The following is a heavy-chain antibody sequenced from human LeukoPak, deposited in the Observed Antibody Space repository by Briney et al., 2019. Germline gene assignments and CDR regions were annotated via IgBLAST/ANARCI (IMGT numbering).Heavy chain of an antibody. CDR1: GFTFSNYA. J-gene: IGHJ4*02. CDR2: ISGSGTST. Sequence: GGSLSLSCTASGFTFSNYAMSWVRQAPGKGLEWVSVISGSGTSTYYADSVKGRFTISRDNSKNTLYLQMNSLRAEDTAVYYCATHMTSVTTGFDYWGQGTLVTVS. CDR3: ATHMTSVTTGFDY. V-gene: IGHV3-23*01. D-gene: IGHD4-17*01.